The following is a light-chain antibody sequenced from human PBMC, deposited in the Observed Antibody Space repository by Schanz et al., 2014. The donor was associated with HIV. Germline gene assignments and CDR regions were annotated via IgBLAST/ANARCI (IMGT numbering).Light chain of an antibody. Sequence: DIQMTQSPSTLSASVGDRITITCRASQSISGWLAWYQQKPGEAPNLLISEASTLKSGVPSRFSGSGSGTEFTLTISSLQPEDSATYYCLQHNNYPFTFGLGTKVDIK. CDR3: LQHNNYPFT. J-gene: IGKJ3*01. CDR2: EAS. V-gene: IGKV1-5*03. CDR1: QSISGW.